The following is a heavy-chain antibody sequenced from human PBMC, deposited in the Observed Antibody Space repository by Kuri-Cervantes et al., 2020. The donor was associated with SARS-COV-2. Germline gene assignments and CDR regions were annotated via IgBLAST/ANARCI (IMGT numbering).Heavy chain of an antibody. CDR2: IYQSGST. Sequence: SETLSLTCAVSGYSISSGYYWGWIRQPPGKGLEWIGSIYQSGSTYYNPSLKSRVTISVDTSKNQFSLKLSSVTAADAAVYYCARGGTAAGTEKYYYYYYGMDVWGQGTTVTVSS. J-gene: IGHJ6*02. V-gene: IGHV4-38-2*01. D-gene: IGHD6-13*01. CDR1: GYSISSGYY. CDR3: ARGGTAAGTEKYYYYYYGMDV.